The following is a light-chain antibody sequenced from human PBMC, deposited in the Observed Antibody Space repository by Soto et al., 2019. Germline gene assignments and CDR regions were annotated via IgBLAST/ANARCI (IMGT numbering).Light chain of an antibody. CDR2: KAS. J-gene: IGKJ4*01. CDR1: QSIGSW. CDR3: QQYNSYPLT. Sequence: DIQMTQAASILSASVGDRVTITCRASQSIGSWLAWYQQKPGQAPNLLIYKASNLESGVPSRFSGSGSGTEFTLTISSLQPDDFATYYCQQYNSYPLTFGGGTKVDIK. V-gene: IGKV1-5*03.